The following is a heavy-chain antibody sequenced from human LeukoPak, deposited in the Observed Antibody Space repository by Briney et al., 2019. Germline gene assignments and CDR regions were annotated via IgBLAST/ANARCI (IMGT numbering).Heavy chain of an antibody. V-gene: IGHV3-64*01. CDR2: INFNGGST. Sequence: GGSLRLSCGASGFTFSSYGMHWVRQAPGKGLEYVSGINFNGGSTYYANSVRGRFTISRDNSKNTLYLQVGSLSAEDMAVYYCARAITGNWNDNGYFDYWGQGTLVTVST. D-gene: IGHD1-20*01. CDR1: GFTFSSYG. CDR3: ARAITGNWNDNGYFDY. J-gene: IGHJ4*02.